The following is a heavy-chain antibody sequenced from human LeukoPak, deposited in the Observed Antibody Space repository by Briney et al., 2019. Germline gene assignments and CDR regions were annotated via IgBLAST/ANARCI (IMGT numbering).Heavy chain of an antibody. V-gene: IGHV4-4*07. D-gene: IGHD1-7*01. CDR3: ARSNWNYVYNWFDP. J-gene: IGHJ5*02. CDR1: GGSISSCY. CDR2: IYTSGST. Sequence: SETLSLTCTVSGGSISSCYWSWIRQPAGKGLEWIGRIYTSGSTNYNPSLKSRVTMSVDTSKNQFSLKLSSVTAADTAVYYCARSNWNYVYNWFDPWGQGTLVTVSS.